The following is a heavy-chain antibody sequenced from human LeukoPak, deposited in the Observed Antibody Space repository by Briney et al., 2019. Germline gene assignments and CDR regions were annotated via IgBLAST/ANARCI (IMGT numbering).Heavy chain of an antibody. D-gene: IGHD5-18*01. CDR3: ASTPPWIQPYWFDP. CDR1: GYTFTGYY. CDR2: INPNSGGT. Sequence: ASVKVSCKASGYTFTGYYMHWVRQAPGQGLEWMGWINPNSGGTNYAQKFQGRVTMTRDTSISTAYMELSRLRSDDTAVYYCASTPPWIQPYWFDPWGQGTLVTVSS. J-gene: IGHJ5*02. V-gene: IGHV1-2*02.